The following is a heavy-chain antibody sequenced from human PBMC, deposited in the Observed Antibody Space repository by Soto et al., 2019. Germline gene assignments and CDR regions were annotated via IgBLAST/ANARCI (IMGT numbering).Heavy chain of an antibody. D-gene: IGHD3-16*02. CDR2: ISYDGQTK. CDR3: SRSVGIYLSLPGDFDS. V-gene: IGHV3-30*04. Sequence: GGSLRLSCAASGLALSANALHWVRQAPGKGLEWVSFISYDGQTKIYADFVKGRFTISRDDSQSTLYLELSGLRAEDPALYFCSRSVGIYLSLPGDFDSWGQGTLVTVSS. CDR1: GLALSANA. J-gene: IGHJ4*02.